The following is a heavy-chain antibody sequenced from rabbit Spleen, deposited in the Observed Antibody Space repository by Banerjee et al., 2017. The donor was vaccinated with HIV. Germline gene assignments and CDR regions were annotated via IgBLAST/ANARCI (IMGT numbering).Heavy chain of an antibody. CDR1: GVSFSGDSY. V-gene: IGHV1S45*01. D-gene: IGHD1-1*01. Sequence: QEQLEESGGGLVKPGASLTLTCIASGVSFSGDSYMCWVRQAPGKGLEWISCIAGSSSGFTYSATWAKGRFTCSKTSSTTVTLQMTSLTVADTATYFCARDTSSSFSSYGMDLWGPGTLVTVS. CDR3: ARDTSSSFSSYGMDL. CDR2: IAGSSSGFT. J-gene: IGHJ6*01.